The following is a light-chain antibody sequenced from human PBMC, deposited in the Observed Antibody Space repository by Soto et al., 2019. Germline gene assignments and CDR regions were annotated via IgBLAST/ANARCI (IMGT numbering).Light chain of an antibody. CDR1: SSDIGDYNY. CDR3: SSYAGNNNYV. J-gene: IGLJ1*01. V-gene: IGLV2-8*01. CDR2: EVT. Sequence: QSVLTQPPSASGSPGQSVTFFCTGTSSDIGDYNYVSWYQQHPGKAPKLMIYEVTKRPSGVPDRSSGSKSGNTASLTVSGLQADDEADYYCSSYAGNNNYVFGTGTKVTVL.